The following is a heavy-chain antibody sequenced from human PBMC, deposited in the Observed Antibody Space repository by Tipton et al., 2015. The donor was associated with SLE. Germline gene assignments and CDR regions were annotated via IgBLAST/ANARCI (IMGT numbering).Heavy chain of an antibody. CDR3: ARVAPSEVFDY. CDR2: IIHSGVT. CDR1: GGSISSSGYF. V-gene: IGHV4-39*07. Sequence: TLSLTCTVSGGSISSSGYFWTWIRQPPGKGLEWIAEIIHSGVTNYNPSLRSRVTVSVDMSKNQVSLKLTSVTAADTAVYYCARVAPSEVFDYWGQGTLVTVSS. J-gene: IGHJ4*02.